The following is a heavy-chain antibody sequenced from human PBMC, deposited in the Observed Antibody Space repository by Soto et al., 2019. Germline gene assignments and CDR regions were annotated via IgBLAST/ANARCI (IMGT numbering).Heavy chain of an antibody. CDR3: VGGIVYWGVGDD. D-gene: IGHD3-10*01. Sequence: QVQLVESGGGVIQPGKSLRLSCSASGFAFSTYAMHWVRRAPGKGLEWVAVIWADGSRQFYADSVKGRFTVSRDNSQNTLFLQMNSLRVDDTALYYCVGGIVYWGVGDDWCQGTLVTVSS. J-gene: IGHJ4*02. V-gene: IGHV3-33*08. CDR2: IWADGSRQ. CDR1: GFAFSTYA.